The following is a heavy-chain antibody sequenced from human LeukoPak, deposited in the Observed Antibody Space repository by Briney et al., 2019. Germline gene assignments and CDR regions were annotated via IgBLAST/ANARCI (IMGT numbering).Heavy chain of an antibody. D-gene: IGHD3-10*01. Sequence: PGGSLRLSCVASGFTFSSYSMNWVRQAPGKGLEWVSSISSISTYIYYADSVKGRFTISRDNAKSSLYLQMNSLRVEDTAVYYCARYYYGTGSYSRARFDPWGQGTQVTVSS. V-gene: IGHV3-21*01. CDR3: ARYYYGTGSYSRARFDP. CDR2: ISSISTYI. CDR1: GFTFSSYS. J-gene: IGHJ5*02.